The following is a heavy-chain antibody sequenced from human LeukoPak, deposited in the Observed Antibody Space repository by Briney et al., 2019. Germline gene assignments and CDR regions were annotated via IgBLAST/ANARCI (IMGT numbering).Heavy chain of an antibody. CDR3: AKSGIAAVAGSWFDP. V-gene: IGHV3-23*01. D-gene: IGHD6-19*01. CDR1: GFTFSSYA. Sequence: GGSLRLSCAASGFTFSSYAMSWVRQAPGKGLEWVSAISGSGGSTYYADSVKGRFTISRDNSKNTLYLQMNSLRAEDTAVYYCAKSGIAAVAGSWFDPWGQGTLVTASS. CDR2: ISGSGGST. J-gene: IGHJ5*02.